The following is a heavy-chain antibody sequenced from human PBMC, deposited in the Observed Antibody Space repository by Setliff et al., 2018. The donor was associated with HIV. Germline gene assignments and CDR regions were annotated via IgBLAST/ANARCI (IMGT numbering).Heavy chain of an antibody. CDR2: MNPNNGNT. J-gene: IGHJ4*02. CDR3: ARGSGYCRNCVCYIGVHKNPDKYYSNY. D-gene: IGHD2-8*01. CDR1: GYTFTSYD. V-gene: IGHV1-8*02. Sequence: ASVKVSCKASGYTFTSYDINWVRQATGQGLEWMGWMNPNNGNTGYAEKFQGTVTMTRDTSISTAYMELSSLRSDDTAMYYCARGSGYCRNCVCYIGVHKNPDKYYSNYWGQGTLVTVSS.